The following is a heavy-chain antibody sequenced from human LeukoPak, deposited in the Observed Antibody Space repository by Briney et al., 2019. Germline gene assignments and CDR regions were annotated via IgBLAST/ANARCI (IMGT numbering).Heavy chain of an antibody. D-gene: IGHD2-15*01. CDR3: ARSSSGGSQLGNY. Sequence: SETLSLTCTVSGGSISSGDYYWSWIRQPPGKGLEWIGYIYYSGSTYYNPSLKSRVTISVDTSKNQFSLKLSSVTAADTAVYYCARSSSGGSQLGNYWGQGTLVTVSS. CDR1: GGSISSGDYY. CDR2: IYYSGST. J-gene: IGHJ4*02. V-gene: IGHV4-30-4*01.